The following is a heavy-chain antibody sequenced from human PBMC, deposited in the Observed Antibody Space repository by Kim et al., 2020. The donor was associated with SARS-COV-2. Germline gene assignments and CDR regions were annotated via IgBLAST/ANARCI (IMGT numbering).Heavy chain of an antibody. V-gene: IGHV3-23*01. CDR1: GFTFRDFT. J-gene: IGHJ3*01. CDR3: AKVIMITIGGLTGDALDV. Sequence: GGSLRLSCTASGFTFRDFTMTWVRQTPGKGLEWVSGITGSSGSAENADSVKGRFTISRDNSKNTLFLQMNSLRVDDTAVYYCAKVIMITIGGLTGDALDVGGQGTMVTVSS. CDR2: ITGSSGSA. D-gene: IGHD3-16*01.